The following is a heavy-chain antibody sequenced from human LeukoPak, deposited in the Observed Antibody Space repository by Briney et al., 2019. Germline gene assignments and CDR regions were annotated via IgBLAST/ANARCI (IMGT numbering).Heavy chain of an antibody. J-gene: IGHJ4*02. CDR3: ARGHYIWYYYDSSGYYYDY. CDR1: GGSIRSSYYY. CDR2: INHSGST. Sequence: KSSETLSLTCTVSGGSIRSSYYYWGWIRQPPGKGLEWIGEINHSGSTNYNPSLKSRVTISVDTSKNQFSLKLSSVTAADTAVYYCARGHYIWYYYDSSGYYYDYWGQGTLVTVSS. D-gene: IGHD3-22*01. V-gene: IGHV4-39*07.